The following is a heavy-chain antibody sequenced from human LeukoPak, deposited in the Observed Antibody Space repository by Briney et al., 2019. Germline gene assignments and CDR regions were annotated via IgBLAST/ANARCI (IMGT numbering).Heavy chain of an antibody. CDR1: GGSISPYY. D-gene: IGHD6-13*01. CDR2: IYTSGSA. V-gene: IGHV4-4*07. Sequence: SETLSLTCTVSGGSISPYYWSWIRQPPGKGLEWIGRIYTSGSANYNPSLKSRVTMSVDTSKNQFSLKLTSVTAADTAVYYCARSAIGTADFDYWGQGTLVTVSS. CDR3: ARSAIGTADFDY. J-gene: IGHJ4*02.